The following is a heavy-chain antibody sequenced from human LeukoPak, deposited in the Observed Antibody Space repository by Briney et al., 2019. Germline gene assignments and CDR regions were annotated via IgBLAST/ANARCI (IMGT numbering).Heavy chain of an antibody. V-gene: IGHV3-30*04. Sequence: GRSPRLSCAVSGFTFSSYAMHWVRQAPGKGLEWVAVISFDGSNKYYADSVKGRFTISRDNSKNTLYVQMNSLRAEDTAVYYCARDLPDKMTRAVEYWGQGTLVIVSS. D-gene: IGHD4-11*01. CDR1: GFTFSSYA. CDR3: ARDLPDKMTRAVEY. J-gene: IGHJ4*02. CDR2: ISFDGSNK.